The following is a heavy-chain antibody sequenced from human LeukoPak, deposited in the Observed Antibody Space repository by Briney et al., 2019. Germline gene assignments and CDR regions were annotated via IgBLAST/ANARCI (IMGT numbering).Heavy chain of an antibody. CDR2: IIPIFGTA. V-gene: IGHV1-69*05. J-gene: IGHJ4*02. Sequence: GSSVKVSCKASGGTFSSYAISWVRQAPGQGLEWMGRIIPIFGTANYAQKFQGRVTITTDESTSTACMELSSLRSEDTAVYYCAREMVRGVIPLPFDYWGQGTLVTVSS. D-gene: IGHD3-10*01. CDR3: AREMVRGVIPLPFDY. CDR1: GGTFSSYA.